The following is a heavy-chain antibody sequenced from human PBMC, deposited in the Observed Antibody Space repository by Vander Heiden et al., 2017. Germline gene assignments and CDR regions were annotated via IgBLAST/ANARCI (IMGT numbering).Heavy chain of an antibody. CDR1: GCPFSRYT. Sequence: EVQLVVLGGGLVKPGGPLRLSREASGCPFSRYTMHWVRQAPGKGLEWVSSISSSSSYIYYADSVKGRFTISRDNAKNSLYLQMNSLRAEDTAVYYCARDLGYSSGWYVDYWGQGTLVTVSS. J-gene: IGHJ4*02. CDR3: ARDLGYSSGWYVDY. V-gene: IGHV3-21*01. CDR2: ISSSSSYI. D-gene: IGHD6-19*01.